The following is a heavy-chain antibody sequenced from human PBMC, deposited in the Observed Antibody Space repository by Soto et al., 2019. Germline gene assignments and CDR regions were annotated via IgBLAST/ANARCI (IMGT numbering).Heavy chain of an antibody. D-gene: IGHD2-2*01. V-gene: IGHV4-61*01. CDR3: ARDSYCSSTSCYLDYYYGMDV. Sequence: SETLSLTCTVSGGSVSSGSYYWSWIRQPPGKGLEWIGYIYYSGSTNYNPSLKSRVTISVDTSKNQFSLKLSSVTAADTAVYYCARDSYCSSTSCYLDYYYGMDVWGQGTTVTVSS. CDR2: IYYSGST. J-gene: IGHJ6*02. CDR1: GGSVSSGSYY.